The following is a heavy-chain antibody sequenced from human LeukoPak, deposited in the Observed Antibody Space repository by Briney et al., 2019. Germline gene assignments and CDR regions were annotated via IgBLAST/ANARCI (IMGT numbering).Heavy chain of an antibody. D-gene: IGHD3-9*01. J-gene: IGHJ4*02. V-gene: IGHV1-69*05. CDR1: GGTFSSYA. CDR2: IIPIFGTA. CDR3: ARDGNYDIRTNADY. Sequence: SVKVSCKASGGTFSSYAISWVRQAPGQGLEWMGGIIPIFGTANYAQKLQGRVTMTTDTSTSTAYMELRSLRSDDTAVYYCARDGNYDIRTNADYWGQGTLVTVSS.